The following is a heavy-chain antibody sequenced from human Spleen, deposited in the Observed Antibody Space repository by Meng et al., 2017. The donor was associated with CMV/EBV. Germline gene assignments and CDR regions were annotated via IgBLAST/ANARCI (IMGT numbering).Heavy chain of an antibody. CDR3: SRAHRDY. V-gene: IGHV3-74*01. J-gene: IGHJ4*02. CDR2: INIAGSTT. CDR1: GCSVSDHW. Sequence: SLRLSCAASGCSVSDHWMHWVRQAPGKGLVWVSRINIAGSTTYYADSVKGRFTISRDNAKNTLYLQMNNLRVEDTAVYYCSRAHRDYWGQGTLVTVSS.